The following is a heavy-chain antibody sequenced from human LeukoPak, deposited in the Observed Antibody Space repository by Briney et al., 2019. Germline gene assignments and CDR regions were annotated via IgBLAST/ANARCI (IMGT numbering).Heavy chain of an antibody. J-gene: IGHJ4*02. CDR1: GFSFSTFG. CDR2: IWYDGSNK. V-gene: IGHV3-33*01. Sequence: GGSLRLSCAASGFSFSTFGMHWVRQAPGKGLEWVALIWYDGSNKYYADSAKGRFTISRDNSKNTLYLQMNSLRAEDTAVYYCARGDETYYFDYWGQGTLVTVSS. CDR3: ARGDETYYFDY.